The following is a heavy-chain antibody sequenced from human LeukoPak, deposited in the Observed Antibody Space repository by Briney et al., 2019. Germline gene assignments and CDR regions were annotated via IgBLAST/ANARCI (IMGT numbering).Heavy chain of an antibody. CDR2: INLDSGAK. V-gene: IGHV1-2*02. CDR3: KREPYYSGGSAYYS. J-gene: IGHJ4*02. CDR1: GYTFTGYY. Sequence: ASVKVSCKTSGYTFTGYYIHWIRQAPGQGLEYMGWINLDSGAKNNVEKFQGKVSMTRDTSISTAYMQLSRLRSDDTAVYYCKREPYYSGGSAYYSWGQGTLVTVSS. D-gene: IGHD3-22*01.